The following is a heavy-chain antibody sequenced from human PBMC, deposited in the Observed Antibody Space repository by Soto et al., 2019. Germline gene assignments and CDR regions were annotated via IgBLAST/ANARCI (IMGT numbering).Heavy chain of an antibody. J-gene: IGHJ3*01. V-gene: IGHV3-33*01. CDR1: GFTFSNYG. Sequence: QVQLVESGGGVVQPGRSLRLSCAASGFTFSNYGMHWVRQAPGKGLEWVTVIWVDGINKYYADSVKGRFTISRDNSKNTLDLRMDGLRAEDTAVYYCVRERAPFDAFDVWGQGTIVTVSS. CDR2: IWVDGINK. CDR3: VRERAPFDAFDV.